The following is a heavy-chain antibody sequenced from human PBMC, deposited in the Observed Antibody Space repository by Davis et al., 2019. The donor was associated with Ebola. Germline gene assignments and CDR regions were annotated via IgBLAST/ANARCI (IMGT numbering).Heavy chain of an antibody. V-gene: IGHV3-72*01. CDR1: GLPFSAYF. CDR3: ARDRDYYDRSAYHPRGWFDR. J-gene: IGHJ5*02. D-gene: IGHD3-22*01. CDR2: SRNQENHYNT. Sequence: GESLKISCGVSGLPFSAYFMDWVRLTPGTGLEWVGLSRNQENHYNTEYAASVRGRFTISRDDSKKSMYLQMNSLRTEDTAVYFCARDRDYYDRSAYHPRGWFDRWGEGTRVTVSS.